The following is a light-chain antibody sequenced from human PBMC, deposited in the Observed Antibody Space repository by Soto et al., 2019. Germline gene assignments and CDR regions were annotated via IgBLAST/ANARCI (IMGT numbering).Light chain of an antibody. CDR1: QSGNNY. CDR3: QHRSIWPVS. V-gene: IGKV3-11*01. J-gene: IGKJ5*01. CDR2: DAS. Sequence: EIVMTQSPATLSFSPGERAIPSCRSSQSGNNYLPWYQQRPGQAPRLLIFDASNRATGIPPRSSVSGPATDFTLTISTLEPEDFAVYYCQHRSIWPVSFGPGTRLEIK.